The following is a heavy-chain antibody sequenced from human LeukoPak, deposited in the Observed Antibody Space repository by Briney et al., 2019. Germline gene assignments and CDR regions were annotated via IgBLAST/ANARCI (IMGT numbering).Heavy chain of an antibody. Sequence: GESLQISCKGSGYSFTSYWIGWVRQMPGKGLEWMGIIYPGDSDTRYSPSFQGQVTISADKSISTAYLQWSSLKASDTAMYYCARPLRDYDSSGYYYYFDYWGQGTLVTVSS. CDR2: IYPGDSDT. CDR3: ARPLRDYDSSGYYYYFDY. D-gene: IGHD3-22*01. CDR1: GYSFTSYW. J-gene: IGHJ4*02. V-gene: IGHV5-51*01.